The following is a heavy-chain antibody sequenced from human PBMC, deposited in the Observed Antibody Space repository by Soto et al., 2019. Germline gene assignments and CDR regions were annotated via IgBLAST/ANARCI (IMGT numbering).Heavy chain of an antibody. CDR3: ARDSGYCSSTNCYWFDP. CDR1: GYTFTGYY. V-gene: IGHV1-2*04. J-gene: IGHJ5*02. CDR2: INPNSGGT. D-gene: IGHD2-2*01. Sequence: GASVKVSCKASGYTFTGYYMHLVRQAPGQGLEWMGWINPNSGGTNYAQKFQGWVTMTRDTSISTAYMELSRLRSDDTAVYYCARDSGYCSSTNCYWFDPWGQGTLVTVSS.